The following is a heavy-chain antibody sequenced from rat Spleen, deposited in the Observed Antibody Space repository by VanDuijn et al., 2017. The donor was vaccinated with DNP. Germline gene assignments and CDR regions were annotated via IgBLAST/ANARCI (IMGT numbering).Heavy chain of an antibody. CDR3: TPDRTTANLYYAMDA. D-gene: IGHD1-11*01. Sequence: EVQLVESGGGLVQPGRSLKLSCAASGFTFSDYGMAWVRPAPTKGLEWVASITNGGGSTYYRDSVKGRFTISRDNAKSTLSLQMDSLRSEDTATYYCTPDRTTANLYYAMDAWGQGTSVTVSS. J-gene: IGHJ4*01. CDR2: ITNGGGST. CDR1: GFTFSDYG. V-gene: IGHV5-20*01.